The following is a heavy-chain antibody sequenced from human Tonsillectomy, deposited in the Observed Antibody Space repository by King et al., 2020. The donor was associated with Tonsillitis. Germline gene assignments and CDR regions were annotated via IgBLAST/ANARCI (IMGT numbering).Heavy chain of an antibody. CDR2: ISDYNGKT. CDR3: ARVRRGRRGHNCFDL. Sequence: QLVQSGAEVKKPGASVKVSCKASGYTFSSYGISWVRQAPGQGLEWMGWISDYNGKTKYAQKFQGRVTMTTDTSTSTAYMELRSLRSDDMAVYSCARVRRGRRGHNCFDLGGGGTLVPVPS. CDR1: GYTFSSYG. D-gene: IGHD2-15*01. V-gene: IGHV1-18*03. J-gene: IGHJ5*02.